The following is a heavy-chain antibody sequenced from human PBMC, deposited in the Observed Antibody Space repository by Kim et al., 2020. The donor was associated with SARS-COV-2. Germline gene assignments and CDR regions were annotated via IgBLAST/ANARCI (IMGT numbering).Heavy chain of an antibody. D-gene: IGHD3-3*01. CDR2: IIPILGIA. CDR3: ASPDFWSGYSNWFDP. Sequence: SVKVSCKASGGTFSSYAISWVRQAPGQGLEWMGRIIPILGIANYAQKFQGRVTITADKSTSTAYMELSSLRSEDTAVYYCASPDFWSGYSNWFDPWGQGTLVTVSS. CDR1: GGTFSSYA. J-gene: IGHJ5*02. V-gene: IGHV1-69*04.